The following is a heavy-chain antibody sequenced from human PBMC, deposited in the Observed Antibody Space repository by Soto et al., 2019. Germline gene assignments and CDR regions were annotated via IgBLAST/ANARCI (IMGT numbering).Heavy chain of an antibody. V-gene: IGHV4-34*01. D-gene: IGHD1-26*01. Sequence: QVQLQQWGAGLLKPSETLSLTCAVYGGPFSGYYWSWIRQSPGKGLEWIGEINHLGTTNYNPSLKSRVTISVDTSNEQFSLKLSSVTSADTAVYYCATRGGGSYPFYFDYWGHGTLVTVSS. J-gene: IGHJ4*01. CDR2: INHLGTT. CDR3: ATRGGGSYPFYFDY. CDR1: GGPFSGYY.